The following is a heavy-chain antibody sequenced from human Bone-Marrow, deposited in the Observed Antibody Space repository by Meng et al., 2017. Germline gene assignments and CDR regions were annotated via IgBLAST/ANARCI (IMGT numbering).Heavy chain of an antibody. J-gene: IGHJ3*02. V-gene: IGHV3-23*01. Sequence: GESLKIFCAASGFTFSSYAMSWVRQAPGKGLEWVSAISGSGGSTYYADSVKGRFTISRDNSKNTLYLQMNSLRAEDTAVYYCAKSGILFVAPNSQAFDIWGQGTMVTVSS. CDR1: GFTFSSYA. CDR3: AKSGILFVAPNSQAFDI. D-gene: IGHD2-15*01. CDR2: ISGSGGST.